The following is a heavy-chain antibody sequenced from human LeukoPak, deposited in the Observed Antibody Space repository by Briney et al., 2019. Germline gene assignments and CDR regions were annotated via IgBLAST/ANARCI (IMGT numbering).Heavy chain of an antibody. CDR1: GGSISSSSYY. V-gene: IGHV4-39*07. CDR3: ARDRHALTGYIDY. Sequence: SETLSLTCTVSGGSISSSSYYWGWIRQPPGKGLEWIGSIYYSGSTYYNPSPKSRVTISVDTSKNQFSLKLSSVTAADTAVYYCARDRHALTGYIDYWGQGTLVTVSS. CDR2: IYYSGST. J-gene: IGHJ4*02. D-gene: IGHD3-9*01.